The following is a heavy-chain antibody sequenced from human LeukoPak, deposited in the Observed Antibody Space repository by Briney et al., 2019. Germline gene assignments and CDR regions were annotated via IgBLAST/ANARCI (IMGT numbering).Heavy chain of an antibody. V-gene: IGHV4-39*01. CDR1: GGSISSSIYY. D-gene: IGHD3-10*01. Sequence: PSETLSLTCTVSGGSISSSIYYWGWIRQPPGKGLEWIGNMYYSGSTYYNPSLKSRVTISLDTSKNQFSLKLTSVTAADTAVYYCASVRRGFGESSKYYAYYYMGVWGKGTTATISS. CDR2: MYYSGST. CDR3: ASVRRGFGESSKYYAYYYMGV. J-gene: IGHJ6*03.